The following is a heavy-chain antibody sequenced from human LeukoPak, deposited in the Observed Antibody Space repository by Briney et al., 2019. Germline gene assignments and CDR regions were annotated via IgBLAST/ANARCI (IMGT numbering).Heavy chain of an antibody. J-gene: IGHJ4*02. CDR1: GYTFTNYG. CDR3: ARDQEGFDY. Sequence: ASVKVSCKASGYTFTNYGISWVRQAPRQGLEWMGMIYPRDGSTSYAQKFQGRVTVTRDTSTSTVHMELSGLRSEDTAVYYCARDQEGFDYWGQGTLVTVSS. V-gene: IGHV1-46*01. CDR2: IYPRDGST.